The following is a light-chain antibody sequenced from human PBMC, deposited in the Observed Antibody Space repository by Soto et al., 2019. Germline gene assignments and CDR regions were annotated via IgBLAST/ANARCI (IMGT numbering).Light chain of an antibody. CDR3: QKSSSPPYT. CDR1: QGIRIY. CDR2: TAS. V-gene: IGKV1-27*01. J-gene: IGKJ2*01. Sequence: DIQMTQSPSSLSASVGDRVTITSRASQGIRIYLAWYQQKPGKVPKLLISTASTRQSGVPSRFSGSGSGTEFTLIISNLQPEDVATYYCQKSSSPPYTFGQGTKVEIK.